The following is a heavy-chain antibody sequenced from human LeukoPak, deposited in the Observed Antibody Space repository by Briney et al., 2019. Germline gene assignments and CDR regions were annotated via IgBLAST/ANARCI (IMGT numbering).Heavy chain of an antibody. Sequence: MARGSLRLSCAASGFTFSDYYMSWIRQAPGKGLEWVSYISSSGSTIYYADSVKGRFTISRDNAKNSLYLQMNSLRAEDTAVYYCASVRGVEYSAVAALDYWGQGTLVTVSS. CDR3: ASVRGVEYSAVAALDY. V-gene: IGHV3-11*01. CDR2: ISSSGSTI. D-gene: IGHD6-19*01. J-gene: IGHJ4*02. CDR1: GFTFSDYY.